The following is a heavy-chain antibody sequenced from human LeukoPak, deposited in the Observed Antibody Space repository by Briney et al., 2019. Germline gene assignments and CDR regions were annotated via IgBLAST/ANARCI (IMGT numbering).Heavy chain of an antibody. CDR1: GGSISSGGYY. Sequence: PSETLSLTCTVSGGSISSGGYYWSWIRQHPGKGLEWIGYIYYSGSIYYNPSLKSRVTISVDTSKNQFSLKLSSVTAADTAVYYCAATVTGWFDPWGQGTLVTVSS. CDR2: IYYSGSI. D-gene: IGHD4-17*01. CDR3: AATVTGWFDP. V-gene: IGHV4-31*03. J-gene: IGHJ5*02.